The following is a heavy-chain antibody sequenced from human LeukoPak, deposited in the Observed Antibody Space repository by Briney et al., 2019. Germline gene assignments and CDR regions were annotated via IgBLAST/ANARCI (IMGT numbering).Heavy chain of an antibody. J-gene: IGHJ4*02. V-gene: IGHV3-48*01. Sequence: GGSLRLSCAASGFSFSSYSMNWVRQAPGKGLEWVSCIRSSGSTIYYADSVEGRFTISRDNAKNSLYLQMNSLRAEDTAVYYCARESPNFFDYWGQGTLVTVSS. CDR1: GFSFSSYS. CDR2: IRSSGSTI. CDR3: ARESPNFFDY.